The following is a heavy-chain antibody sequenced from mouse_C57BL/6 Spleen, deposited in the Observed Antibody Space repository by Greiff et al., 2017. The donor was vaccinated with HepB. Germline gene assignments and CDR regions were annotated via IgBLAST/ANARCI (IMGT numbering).Heavy chain of an antibody. CDR1: GYTFTSYW. CDR3: ARGGNSLLRRAMDY. CDR2: IYPSDSET. V-gene: IGHV1-61*01. Sequence: QVHVKQPGAELVRPGSSVKLSCKASGYTFTSYWMDWVKQRPGQGLEWIGNIYPSDSETHYNQKFKDKATLTVDKSSSTAYMQLSSLTSEDSAVYYCARGGNSLLRRAMDYWGQGTSVTVSS. D-gene: IGHD1-1*01. J-gene: IGHJ4*01.